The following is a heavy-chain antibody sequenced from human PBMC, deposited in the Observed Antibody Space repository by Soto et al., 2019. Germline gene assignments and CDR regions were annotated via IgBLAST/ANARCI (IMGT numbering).Heavy chain of an antibody. Sequence: SETLSLTCTVSGDSINSYYWSWIRQPPGKGLEWIGNIYHSGSTKYNPSLKSRVTISVDTSKTHFSLRLSSVTAADTAVYYCARDGGRYYAMDVWGQGTTVTVSS. CDR2: IYHSGST. CDR3: ARDGGRYYAMDV. CDR1: GDSINSYY. D-gene: IGHD3-3*01. J-gene: IGHJ6*02. V-gene: IGHV4-59*01.